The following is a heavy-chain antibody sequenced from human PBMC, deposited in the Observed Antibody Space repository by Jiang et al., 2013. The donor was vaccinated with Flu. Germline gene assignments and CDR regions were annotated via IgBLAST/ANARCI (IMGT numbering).Heavy chain of an antibody. D-gene: IGHD5-24*01. J-gene: IGHJ6*02. CDR2: YYDGTT. CDR3: ARRRDGYKYYYGMDV. V-gene: IGHV4-39*01. Sequence: YYDGTTYYNPSLKSRVTISVDTSKNQFSLKLSSVTAADTAVYYCARRRDGYKYYYGMDVWGQGTTVTVSS.